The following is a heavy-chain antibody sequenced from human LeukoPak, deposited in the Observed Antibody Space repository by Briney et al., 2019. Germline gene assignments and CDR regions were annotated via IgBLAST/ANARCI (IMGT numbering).Heavy chain of an antibody. CDR2: IYTSGST. CDR3: ARDGTCSSTNCFRGDYYYMDV. J-gene: IGHJ6*03. Sequence: SETLSLTCTVSGGSISGGTYYWSWIRQPAGKGLEWIGRIYTSGSTNYNPSLKSRVTISVDTSKNQFSLKLNSVTAADTAVYYCARDGTCSSTNCFRGDYYYMDVWGKGTTVTVSS. D-gene: IGHD2-2*01. V-gene: IGHV4-61*02. CDR1: GGSISGGTYY.